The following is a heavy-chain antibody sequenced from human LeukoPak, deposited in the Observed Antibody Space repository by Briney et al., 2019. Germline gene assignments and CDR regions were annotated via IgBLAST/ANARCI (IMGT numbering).Heavy chain of an antibody. CDR3: ARDGRVMVRGVIPYYYYMDV. CDR2: IYYSGST. CDR1: GGSISSYY. D-gene: IGHD3-10*01. V-gene: IGHV4-59*12. J-gene: IGHJ6*03. Sequence: SETLSLTCTVSGGSISSYYWSWIRQPPGKGLEWIGYIYYSGSTNYNPSLKSRVTISVDTSKNQFSLKLSSVTAADTAVYYCARDGRVMVRGVIPYYYYMDVWGKGTTVTVSS.